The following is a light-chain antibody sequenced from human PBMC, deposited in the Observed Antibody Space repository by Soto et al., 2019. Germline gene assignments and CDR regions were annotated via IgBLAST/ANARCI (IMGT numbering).Light chain of an antibody. V-gene: IGKV3-15*01. CDR3: QQYNDWPTWT. CDR2: GAS. Sequence: EIVMTQSPVTLPVSPGERATLSCRASQSVSSNLAWYQQKPGQAPRLLIYGASTRATGIPARFSGSGSGTEFTLTISSLQSEDFAVYYCQQYNDWPTWTFGQGTKV. J-gene: IGKJ1*01. CDR1: QSVSSN.